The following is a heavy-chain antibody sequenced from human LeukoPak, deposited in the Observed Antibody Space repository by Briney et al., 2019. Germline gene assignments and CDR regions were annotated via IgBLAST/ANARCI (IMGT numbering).Heavy chain of an antibody. CDR3: TRLFIATRPSNWFDP. V-gene: IGHV3-73*01. Sequence: GGSLRLSCAASGFTFSASATHWVRQASGKGLEWVGRIRTRPNSYATAYAASVKGRFTISRDDSKNTAYLQMNSLRTEDTAVYYCTRLFIATRPSNWFDPWGQGTLVTVSS. D-gene: IGHD6-6*01. CDR1: GFTFSASA. J-gene: IGHJ5*02. CDR2: IRTRPNSYAT.